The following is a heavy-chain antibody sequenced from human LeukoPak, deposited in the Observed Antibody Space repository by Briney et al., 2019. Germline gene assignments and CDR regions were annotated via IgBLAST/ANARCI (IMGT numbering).Heavy chain of an antibody. CDR2: INPSGGST. Sequence: ASVKVSCKASGYTFTSYYMHWVRQAPGQGLEWMGIINPSGGSTSYAQKFQGRVTMTRDTSTSTVYMELSSLRSEDTAVYYRARAAYYYGSGSYYYYYYYMDVWGKGTTVTVSS. J-gene: IGHJ6*03. CDR3: ARAAYYYGSGSYYYYYYYMDV. V-gene: IGHV1-46*01. CDR1: GYTFTSYY. D-gene: IGHD3-10*01.